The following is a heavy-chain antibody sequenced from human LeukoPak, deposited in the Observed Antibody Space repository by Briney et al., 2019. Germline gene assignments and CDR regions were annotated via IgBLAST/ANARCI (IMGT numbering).Heavy chain of an antibody. J-gene: IGHJ3*02. CDR1: GFTFSSYW. CDR2: IKQDGSEK. Sequence: GGSLRLSCAASGFTFSSYWMSWVRQAPGKGLEWVANIKQDGSEKYYVDSVKGRFTISRDNAKNSLYLQMNSLRAEDTAVYYCARGGFGEHDAFDIWGQGTMVTVSS. CDR3: ARGGFGEHDAFDI. V-gene: IGHV3-7*01. D-gene: IGHD3-10*01.